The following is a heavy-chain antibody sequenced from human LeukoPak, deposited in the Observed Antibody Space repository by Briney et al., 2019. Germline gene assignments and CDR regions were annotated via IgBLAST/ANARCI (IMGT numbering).Heavy chain of an antibody. CDR3: ARGLWLGTYYYYYYMDV. J-gene: IGHJ6*03. CDR2: MNPNSGNT. D-gene: IGHD6-19*01. CDR1: GYTFTSYA. V-gene: IGHV1-8*03. Sequence: ASVKVSCKASGYTFTSYAMNWVRQAPGQGLEWMGWMNPNSGNTGYAQKFQGRVTITRNTSISTAYMELSSLRSEDTAVYYCARGLWLGTYYYYYYMDVWGKGTTVTVSS.